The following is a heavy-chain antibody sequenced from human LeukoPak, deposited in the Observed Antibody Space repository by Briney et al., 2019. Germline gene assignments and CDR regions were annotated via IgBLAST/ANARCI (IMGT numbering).Heavy chain of an antibody. D-gene: IGHD6-19*01. CDR1: GYTFTSYA. CDR3: ARDGYSSGWYVASNWFDP. CDR2: INTNTGNP. J-gene: IGHJ5*02. V-gene: IGHV7-4-1*02. Sequence: VASVKVSCKASGYTFTSYAMNWVRQAPGQGLEWMGWINTNTGNPTYAQGFTGRFVFSLDTSVSTAYLQISSLKAEDTAVYYCARDGYSSGWYVASNWFDPWGQGTLVTVSS.